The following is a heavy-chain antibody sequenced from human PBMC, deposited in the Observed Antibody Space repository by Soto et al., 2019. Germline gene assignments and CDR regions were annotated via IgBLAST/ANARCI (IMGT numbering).Heavy chain of an antibody. D-gene: IGHD3-22*01. CDR2: FDPEDGET. CDR1: GYALTELS. Sequence: ASVKVSCKVSGYALTELSMHWVRQAPGKGLEWMGGFDPEDGETIYAQKFQGRVTMTEDTSTDTAYMELSSLRSEDTAVYYCATHGINYYDSSGYYHPSDYWGQGTLVTVS. J-gene: IGHJ4*02. CDR3: ATHGINYYDSSGYYHPSDY. V-gene: IGHV1-24*01.